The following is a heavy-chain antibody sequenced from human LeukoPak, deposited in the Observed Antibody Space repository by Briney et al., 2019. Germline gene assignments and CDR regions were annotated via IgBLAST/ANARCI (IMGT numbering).Heavy chain of an antibody. CDR2: INPSSGGT. CDR3: ATTFRPSPRYFDF. Sequence: ASVKVSCKASGYTFTGYHIQWVRQAPGQGLEWMGWINPSSGGTKFAQRLQGRITVTRDTAIATAFMELSGLTSDDTALYYCATTFRPSPRYFDFWGQGTLVTVSS. CDR1: GYTFTGYH. D-gene: IGHD2/OR15-2a*01. J-gene: IGHJ4*02. V-gene: IGHV1-2*02.